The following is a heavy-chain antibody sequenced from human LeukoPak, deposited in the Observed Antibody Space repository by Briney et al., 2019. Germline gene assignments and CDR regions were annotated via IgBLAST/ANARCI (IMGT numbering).Heavy chain of an antibody. CDR2: ITSSSSYI. J-gene: IGHJ6*04. V-gene: IGHV3-21*01. Sequence: PGGSLRLSCAASGFTFSSFAMIWVRQPPGKGLEWVSSITSSSSYIYYADSVKGRFTISRDNAKNSLYLQMNSLRAEDTAVYYCAELGITMIGGVWGEGTTVTISS. CDR3: AELGITMIGGV. D-gene: IGHD3-10*02. CDR1: GFTFSSFA.